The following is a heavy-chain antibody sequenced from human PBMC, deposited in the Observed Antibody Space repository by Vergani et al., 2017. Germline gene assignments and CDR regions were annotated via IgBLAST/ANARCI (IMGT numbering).Heavy chain of an antibody. CDR1: GGTFSSYT. CDR3: AREGDILTGYLS. D-gene: IGHD3-9*01. J-gene: IGHJ4*02. Sequence: QVQLVQSGAEVKKPGSSVKVSCKASGGTFSSYTISWVRQAPGQGLEWMGRIIPILGIANYAQKFQGRVTITADKSTSTAYMELSSLRSEDTAVYYCAREGDILTGYLSWGQGTLVTVSS. CDR2: IIPILGIA. V-gene: IGHV1-69*08.